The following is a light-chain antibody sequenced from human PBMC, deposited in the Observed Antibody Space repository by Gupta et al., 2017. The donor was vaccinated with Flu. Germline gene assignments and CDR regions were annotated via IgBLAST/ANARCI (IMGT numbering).Light chain of an antibody. CDR2: AAS. V-gene: IGKV1-39*01. J-gene: IGKJ4*01. CDR1: QSISTS. Sequence: DIQMTQSPSSLSASVRDRVTITCRASQSISTSLNWYQQKPGKAPKILIYAASGLQSGVPSRFSGSGSGPDFTLTISSLQPEDFATYYCQQSYRSPLTFGGGTKVEIK. CDR3: QQSYRSPLT.